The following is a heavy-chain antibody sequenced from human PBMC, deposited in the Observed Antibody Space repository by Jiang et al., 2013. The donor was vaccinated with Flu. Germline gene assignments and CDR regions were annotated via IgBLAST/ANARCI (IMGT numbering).Heavy chain of an antibody. V-gene: IGHV4-34*01. Sequence: LLKPSETLSLTCAVYGGSFSGYYWSWIRQPPGKGLEWIGEINHSGSTNYNPSLKSRVTISVDTSKNQFSLKLSSVTAADTAVYYCARDKLDYYDSSGYYYRPLLNYYYGMDVWGQGTTVTVSS. J-gene: IGHJ6*02. CDR3: ARDKLDYYDSSGYYYRPLLNYYYGMDV. CDR1: GGSFSGYY. CDR2: INHSGST. D-gene: IGHD3-22*01.